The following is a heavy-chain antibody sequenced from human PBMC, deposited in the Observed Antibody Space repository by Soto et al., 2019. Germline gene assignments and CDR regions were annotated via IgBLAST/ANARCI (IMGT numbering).Heavy chain of an antibody. Sequence: SVKVSCKASGYTFTSYAMHWVRQAPGQRLEWMGWINAGNGNTKYSQKFQGRVTITRDTSASTAYMELSSLRSEATAVYYGARSPRGGGLAAFDIWGQGTMVTVSS. V-gene: IGHV1-3*01. CDR2: INAGNGNT. J-gene: IGHJ3*02. CDR3: ARSPRGGGLAAFDI. D-gene: IGHD2-15*01. CDR1: GYTFTSYA.